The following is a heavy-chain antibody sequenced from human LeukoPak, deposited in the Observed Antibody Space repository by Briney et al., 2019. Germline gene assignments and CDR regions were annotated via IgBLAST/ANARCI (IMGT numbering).Heavy chain of an antibody. J-gene: IGHJ3*02. Sequence: GGSLRLSCAASGFTFSSYSMNWVRQAPGKGLEWVSSISSSSSYIYYADSVKGRFTISRDNAKNSLYQQMNSLRAEDTAVYYCARDQGRRQDAFDIWGQGTMVTVSS. V-gene: IGHV3-21*01. CDR2: ISSSSSYI. CDR1: GFTFSSYS. CDR3: ARDQGRRQDAFDI.